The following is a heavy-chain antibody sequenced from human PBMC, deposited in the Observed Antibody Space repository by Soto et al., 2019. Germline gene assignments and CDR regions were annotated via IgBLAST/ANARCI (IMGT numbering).Heavy chain of an antibody. CDR2: ISSSSSYI. J-gene: IGHJ3*02. CDR3: ATGGLRGSDAFDI. Sequence: GGSLRLSCAASGFTFSSYSMNWVRQAPGKGLEWVSSISSSSSYIYYADSVKGRFTISRDNAKNSLYLQMNSLRAEDTAVYYCATGGLRGSDAFDIWGQGTMVTVSS. D-gene: IGHD3-16*01. V-gene: IGHV3-21*01. CDR1: GFTFSSYS.